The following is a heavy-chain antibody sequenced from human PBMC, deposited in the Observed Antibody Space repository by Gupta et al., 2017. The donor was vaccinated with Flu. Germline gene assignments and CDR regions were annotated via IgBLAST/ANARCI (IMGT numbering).Heavy chain of an antibody. D-gene: IGHD3-10*01. CDR2: MNGRGDT. CDR1: EYIVSQNH. Sequence: EVQLMESGGGLIQPGDALRLPCVVPEYIVSQNHISWARQAPGKGLEWGSFMNGRGDTEYVDSGKGRFAMARDNAKNTVYLQLNRVRVEDTAVYYCVGWGAGSAWGQGTRVT. J-gene: IGHJ1*01. CDR3: VGWGAGSA. V-gene: IGHV3-53*01.